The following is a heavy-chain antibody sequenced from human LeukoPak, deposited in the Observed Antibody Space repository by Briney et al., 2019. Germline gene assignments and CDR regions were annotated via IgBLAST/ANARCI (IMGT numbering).Heavy chain of an antibody. CDR2: IWYDGSNK. J-gene: IGHJ4*02. D-gene: IGHD5-18*01. V-gene: IGHV3-33*01. Sequence: GSLRLSCAASGFTFSSYGMHWVRQAPGKGLEWVAVIWYDGSNKYYADSVKGRFAISRDNSKNTLYLQMNSLRAEDTAVYYCARSMGYSYGHVDYWGQGTLVTVSS. CDR3: ARSMGYSYGHVDY. CDR1: GFTFSSYG.